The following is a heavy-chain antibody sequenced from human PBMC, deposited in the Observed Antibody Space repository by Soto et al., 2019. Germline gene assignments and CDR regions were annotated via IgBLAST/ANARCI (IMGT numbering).Heavy chain of an antibody. J-gene: IGHJ6*02. V-gene: IGHV4-4*02. CDR1: GGSISSSNW. CDR2: IYHSGST. Sequence: QVQLQESGPGLVKPSGTPSLTCAVSGGSISSSNWWSWVRQPPGKGLEWIGEIYHSGSTNYNPSPKRRVTISVDKSKTHFSLKLSSVTAADTAVYYCARVVGGYYYGMDVWGQGTTVTVSS. D-gene: IGHD2-2*01. CDR3: ARVVGGYYYGMDV.